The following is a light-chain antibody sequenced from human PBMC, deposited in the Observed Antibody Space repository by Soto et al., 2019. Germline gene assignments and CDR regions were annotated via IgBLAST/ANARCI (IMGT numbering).Light chain of an antibody. CDR2: DAS. CDR1: QSVSSSL. Sequence: DSVWIQPPGTVSLSPGARAILSRRASQSVSSSLLGWYQQKPGQAARLLIYDASNRVTGIPDRFSGSGSGTDFTLTISSLQPEDFATYYCQQLNSYPPFGQGSRLEI. J-gene: IGKJ5*01. CDR3: QQLNSYPP. V-gene: IGKV3-20*01.